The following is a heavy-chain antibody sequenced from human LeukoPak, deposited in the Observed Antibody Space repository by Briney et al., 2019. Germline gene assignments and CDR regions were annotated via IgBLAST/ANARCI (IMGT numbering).Heavy chain of an antibody. V-gene: IGHV4-4*07. Sequence: SETLSLTCNVSGASFNYYYWSWIRQPAGKGLEWIGRVYLGGSTNYNPSLKSCVMMSLDKANNQFSLRLSSVTAADTATYYCARDHCDDAACYPFDRWGQGTLVTVSS. CDR3: ARDHCDDAACYPFDR. D-gene: IGHD2-21*01. CDR1: GASFNYYY. J-gene: IGHJ4*02. CDR2: VYLGGST.